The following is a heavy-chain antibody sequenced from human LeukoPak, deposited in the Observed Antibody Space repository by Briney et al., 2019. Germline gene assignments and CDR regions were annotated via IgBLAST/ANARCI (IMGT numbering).Heavy chain of an antibody. Sequence: TPSETLSLTCTVSGGPVCSYYWRWLRQPPGSGLEWIGYISYTGSTNYNPSLKSRVTISVDTSKNQFSLKLSSVTAADTAVYYCARHKATTIGWPSDYWGQGILVTVSS. CDR3: ARHKATTIGWPSDY. CDR2: ISYTGST. D-gene: IGHD5-12*01. CDR1: GGPVCSYY. V-gene: IGHV4-59*08. J-gene: IGHJ4*02.